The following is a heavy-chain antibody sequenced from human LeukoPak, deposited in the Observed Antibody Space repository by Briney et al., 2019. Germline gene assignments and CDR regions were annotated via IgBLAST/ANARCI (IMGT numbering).Heavy chain of an antibody. CDR2: ISNSGSTI. CDR1: GFTFGDYY. CDR3: ARVRGSYAFDY. V-gene: IGHV3-11*01. J-gene: IGHJ4*02. D-gene: IGHD1-26*01. Sequence: PGGSLRLSCVASGFTFGDYYMSWFRQAPGKGLECISYISNSGSTIYYADSVNGRFTISRDNAKDSLYVQMNSLRAEDTAVYYCARVRGSYAFDYWGQGTLVTVSS.